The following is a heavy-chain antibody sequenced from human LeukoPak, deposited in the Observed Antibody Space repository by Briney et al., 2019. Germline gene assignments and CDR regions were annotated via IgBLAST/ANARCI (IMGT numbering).Heavy chain of an antibody. V-gene: IGHV6-1*01. D-gene: IGHD2-8*01. Sequence: SQTLSLTCAISGDSVSSNSAAWNRIRQSPSRGLEWLGRTYYRSKWYNDYAVSVKSRITINPDTSKNQFSLQLNSVTPEDTAVYYCARELMVYGNYYYYGMDVWGQGTTVTVSS. CDR3: ARELMVYGNYYYYGMDV. J-gene: IGHJ6*02. CDR1: GDSVSSNSAA. CDR2: TYYRSKWYN.